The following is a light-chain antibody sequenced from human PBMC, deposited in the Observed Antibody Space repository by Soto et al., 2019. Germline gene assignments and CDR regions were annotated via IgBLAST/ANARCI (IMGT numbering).Light chain of an antibody. CDR1: SSNIGSNT. CDR3: AAWDDSLNAWV. V-gene: IGLV1-44*01. Sequence: QSVLTQPPSASGTPGQRVTISCSGSSSNIGSNTVNWYQQLPGTAPKILIYSNNQRPSGVPARFSGSKSGTSASMAISGLQHDDEADYYCAAWDDSLNAWVFGGGTKLTVL. J-gene: IGLJ3*02. CDR2: SNN.